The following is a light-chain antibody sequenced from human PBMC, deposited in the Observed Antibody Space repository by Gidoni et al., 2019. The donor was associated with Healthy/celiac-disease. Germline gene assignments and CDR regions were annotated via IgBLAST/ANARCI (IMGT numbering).Light chain of an antibody. V-gene: IGKV1-6*01. CDR2: AAS. J-gene: IGKJ4*02. CDR3: LQDYNYPLT. CDR1: QSIRND. Sequence: AFPMTQSPSSLSASVGDRVTITCRASQSIRNDLGWYQQQPGKAPKLLIYAASSLQSGVPSRFSGSGSGTDFTLTISSLQPEDFATYYCLQDYNYPLTFGGGTKVEIK.